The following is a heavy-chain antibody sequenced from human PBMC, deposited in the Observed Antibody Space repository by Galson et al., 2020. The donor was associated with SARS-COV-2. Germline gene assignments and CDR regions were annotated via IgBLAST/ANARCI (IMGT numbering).Heavy chain of an antibody. J-gene: IGHJ4*02. CDR3: AKDYDILTGPI. CDR1: GFAFSTYA. CDR2: ISARGDAT. V-gene: IGHV3-23*01. Sequence: GGSLRLSCAASGFAFSTYALSWVRQAPGRGLEWVPVISARGDATYYADSVKGRFTLSRDNSKNTLYSQINSLRAEDTAVYYCAKDYDILTGPIGGQGTLVTVSS. D-gene: IGHD3-9*01.